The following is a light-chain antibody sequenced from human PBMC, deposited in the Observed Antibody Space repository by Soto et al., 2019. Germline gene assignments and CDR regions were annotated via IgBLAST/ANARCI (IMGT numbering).Light chain of an antibody. V-gene: IGKV3-11*01. CDR3: QQRSNRPLT. CDR1: QSVSSY. CDR2: DAS. J-gene: IGKJ5*01. Sequence: IMLTQCPATLCLSPGEGVTLSCRASQSVSSYLAWYQQKPGQAPRLLIYDASNRATGIPARFSGSGSGTDFTLTISSLEPEDFAVYYCQQRSNRPLTFGQGTRLEI.